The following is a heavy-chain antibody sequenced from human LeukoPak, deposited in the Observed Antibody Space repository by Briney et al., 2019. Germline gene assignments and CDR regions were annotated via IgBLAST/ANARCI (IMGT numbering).Heavy chain of an antibody. D-gene: IGHD3-10*01. CDR1: GFTFSSYG. CDR2: IWYDGSNK. Sequence: PGGSLRLSCAASGFTFSSYGMHWVRQAPGKGLGWVAVIWYDGSNKYYADSVKGRFTISRDNSKNTLYVQMNSLRAEDTAVYYCARDDYGSGGYYNSFDPWGQGTLVTVSS. J-gene: IGHJ5*02. CDR3: ARDDYGSGGYYNSFDP. V-gene: IGHV3-33*01.